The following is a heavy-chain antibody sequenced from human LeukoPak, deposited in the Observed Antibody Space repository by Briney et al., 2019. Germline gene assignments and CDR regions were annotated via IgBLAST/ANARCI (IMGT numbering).Heavy chain of an antibody. CDR3: ARVPAAAYHYFDY. D-gene: IGHD6-13*01. V-gene: IGHV4-38-2*02. CDR1: GYSISSGYY. CDR2: IYHSGNT. J-gene: IGHJ4*02. Sequence: SETLSLTCTVSGYSISSGYYWDWIRQPPGKGLEWIGSIYHSGNTYYNPSLKSRVTISVDTSKNQFSLKLSSVTAADTAVYYCARVPAAAYHYFDYWGQGTLVTVSS.